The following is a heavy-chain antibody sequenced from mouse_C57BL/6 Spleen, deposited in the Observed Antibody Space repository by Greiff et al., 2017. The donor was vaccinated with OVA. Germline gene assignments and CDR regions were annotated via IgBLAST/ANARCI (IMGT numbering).Heavy chain of an antibody. CDR2: INPNNGGT. CDR1: GYTFTDYN. Sequence: EVQLQQSGPELVKPGASVKMSCKASGYTFTDYNMHWVKQSHGKSLEWIGYINPNNGGTSYNQKFKGKATLTVNKSSSTAYMELRSLTSEDSAVYYCARSYYGSSTGYFDVWGTGTTVTVSS. D-gene: IGHD1-1*01. CDR3: ARSYYGSSTGYFDV. V-gene: IGHV1-22*01. J-gene: IGHJ1*03.